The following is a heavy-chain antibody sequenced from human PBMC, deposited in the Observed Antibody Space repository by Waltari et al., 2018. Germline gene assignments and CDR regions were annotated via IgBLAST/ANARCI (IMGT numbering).Heavy chain of an antibody. CDR2: IRYDGSNK. CDR3: AKNSNIVVVPAAIIR. Sequence: QVQLVESGGGVVQPGGSLRLSCAASGFTFSSYGLPWVLQAPGKGLEWVAFIRYDGSNKYYADSVKGRFTISRDNSKNTLYLQMNSLRAEDTAVYYCAKNSNIVVVPAAIIRWGQGTLVTVSS. CDR1: GFTFSSYG. V-gene: IGHV3-30*02. J-gene: IGHJ4*02. D-gene: IGHD2-2*02.